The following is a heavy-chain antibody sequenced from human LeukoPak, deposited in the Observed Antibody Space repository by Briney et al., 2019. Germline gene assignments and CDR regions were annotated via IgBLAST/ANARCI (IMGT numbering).Heavy chain of an antibody. V-gene: IGHV1-24*01. D-gene: IGHD6-13*01. J-gene: IGHJ4*02. CDR3: ATFSSSFNYFDY. CDR1: GYTLTELS. CDR2: FDPEDGET. Sequence: GASVKVSCKVTGYTLTELSMHWGRQAPGKGLEWMGGFDPEDGETIYAQKFQGRVTMTEDTSTDTAYMELSSLRSEDTAVYYCATFSSSFNYFDYWDQGTLVTVSS.